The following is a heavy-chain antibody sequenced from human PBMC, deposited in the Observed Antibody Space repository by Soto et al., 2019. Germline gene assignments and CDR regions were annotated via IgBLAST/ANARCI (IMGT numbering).Heavy chain of an antibody. J-gene: IGHJ4*02. D-gene: IGHD3-22*01. CDR2: ISGSGGST. CDR1: GFTFSSYA. CDR3: TTYDSSGYYYFDY. V-gene: IGHV3-23*01. Sequence: GGSLRLSCAASGFTFSSYAMSWVRQAPGKGLEWVSAISGSGGSTYYADSVKGRFTISRDNSKNTLYLQMNSLRAKDTAVYYCTTYDSSGYYYFDYWGQGTLVTVSS.